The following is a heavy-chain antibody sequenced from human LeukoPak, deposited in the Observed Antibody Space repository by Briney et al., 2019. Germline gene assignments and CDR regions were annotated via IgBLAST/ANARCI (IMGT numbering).Heavy chain of an antibody. V-gene: IGHV3-48*03. CDR2: ISSSGSTI. CDR1: GFTFSSYE. CDR3: ARGFAETGSFDY. Sequence: GGSLRLSCAASGFTFSSYEMNWVRQAPGKGLEWVSYISSSGSTIYYADSVKGRFTISRDNAKNSPYLQMNSLRAEDTAVYYCARGFAETGSFDYWGQGTLVTVSS. J-gene: IGHJ4*02. D-gene: IGHD1-14*01.